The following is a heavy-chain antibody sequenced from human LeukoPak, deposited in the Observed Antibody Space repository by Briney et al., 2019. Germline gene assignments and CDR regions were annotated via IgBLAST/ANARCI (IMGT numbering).Heavy chain of an antibody. Sequence: PGGSLRLSCAASGFTFDDYAMHWVRQAPGKGLEWVSGISWNSGSIGYADSVKGRFTISRDNAKNSLYLQMNSLRAEDTALYYCATSQTQWGQGTMVTVSS. CDR1: GFTFDDYA. CDR2: ISWNSGSI. J-gene: IGHJ3*01. CDR3: ATSQTQ. V-gene: IGHV3-9*01.